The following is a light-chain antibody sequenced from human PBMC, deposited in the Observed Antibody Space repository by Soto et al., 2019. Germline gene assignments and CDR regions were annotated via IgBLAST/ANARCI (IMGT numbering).Light chain of an antibody. Sequence: EIVMTQSPATLSVSPGERATLSCRASQSVSSNLAWYQQKFGQAPRLLIYGASTRATGIPARFSGSGSGTDFTLTISSLQSEDLAVYYCQQYHNWPRTFGQGTEVEIK. CDR2: GAS. V-gene: IGKV3-15*01. CDR1: QSVSSN. J-gene: IGKJ1*01. CDR3: QQYHNWPRT.